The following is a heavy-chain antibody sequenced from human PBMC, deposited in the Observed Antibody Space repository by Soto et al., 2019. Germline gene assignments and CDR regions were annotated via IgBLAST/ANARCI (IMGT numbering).Heavy chain of an antibody. CDR3: ASVLGNWFAP. V-gene: IGHV1-18*01. CDR1: GYTFTSYG. CDR2: ISAYNGNT. Sequence: QVQLVQSGAEVKKPGASVKVSCKASGYTFTSYGISWVRQAPGQGLEWMGWISAYNGNTSYAQKLQGRVTMTTDTFTSTAYIELRGLRPEDTAVYYCASVLGNWFAPWGQGTLVTVS. D-gene: IGHD3-10*02. J-gene: IGHJ5*02.